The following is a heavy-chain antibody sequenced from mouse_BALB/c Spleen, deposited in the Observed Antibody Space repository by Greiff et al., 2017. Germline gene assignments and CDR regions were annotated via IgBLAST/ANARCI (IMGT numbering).Heavy chain of an antibody. D-gene: IGHD2-1*01. CDR1: GFNIKDYY. CDR2: IDPENGNT. V-gene: IGHV14-1*02. J-gene: IGHJ4*01. CDR3: VIYYGNYDAMDD. Sequence: EVKLQESGAELVRPGALVKLSCKASGFNIKDYYMHWVKQRPEQGLEWIGWIDPENGNTIYDPKFQGKASITADTSSNTAYLQLSSLTSEDTAVYYCVIYYGNYDAMDDWGQGTSVTVSA.